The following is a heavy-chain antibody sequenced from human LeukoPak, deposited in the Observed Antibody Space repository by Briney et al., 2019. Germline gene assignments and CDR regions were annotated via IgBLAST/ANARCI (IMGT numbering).Heavy chain of an antibody. CDR3: ARVSTIGSSAFDI. V-gene: IGHV6-1*01. D-gene: IGHD3-9*01. CDR2: TYYRSRWFT. J-gene: IGHJ3*02. Sequence: SQTLSLTCAITGDSVSSNSAAWNWIRQSPSRGLEWLGRTYYRSRWFTNYAVSVKSRMTINPDTSKNQFSLQLNSVTPEDTAVYYCARVSTIGSSAFDIWGQGTMVTVSS. CDR1: GDSVSSNSAA.